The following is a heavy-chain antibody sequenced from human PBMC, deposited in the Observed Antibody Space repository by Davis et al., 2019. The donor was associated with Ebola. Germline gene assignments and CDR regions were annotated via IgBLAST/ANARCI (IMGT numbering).Heavy chain of an antibody. D-gene: IGHD3-10*01. V-gene: IGHV3-49*04. J-gene: IGHJ6*02. CDR2: IRSKAYGGTT. CDR1: GFTFGDYA. Sequence: GESLKISCTASGFTFGDYAMSWVRQAPGKGLEWVGFIRSKAYGGTTEYAASVKGRFTISRDDSKSIAYLQMNSLKTEDTAVYYCTRVVYGSGSYYPYYYYGMDVWGQGTTVTVSS. CDR3: TRVVYGSGSYYPYYYYGMDV.